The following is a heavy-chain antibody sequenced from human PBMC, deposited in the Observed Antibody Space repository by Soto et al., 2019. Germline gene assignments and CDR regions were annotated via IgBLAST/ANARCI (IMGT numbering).Heavy chain of an antibody. CDR3: SPRRASQSGPYGIHV. J-gene: IGHJ6*02. CDR2: MLYSGLT. V-gene: IGHV4-39*01. CDR1: GYSVSSSDYY. Sequence: PSETLSLTCSVSGYSVSSSDYYWAWIRQPPGKGLEWIGSMLYSGLTYYNPSLKSRVTMSVDTSKNQLSVRLKSVNASDTAVYYCSPRRASQSGPYGIHVWGQGTTVTVSS. D-gene: IGHD2-15*01.